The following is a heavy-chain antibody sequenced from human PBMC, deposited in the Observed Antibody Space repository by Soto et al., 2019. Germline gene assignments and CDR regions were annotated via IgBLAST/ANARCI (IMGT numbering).Heavy chain of an antibody. CDR3: ARDLTPGIILASGTPYYYDSSVYAFDI. J-gene: IGHJ3*02. V-gene: IGHV1-2*04. CDR1: GYTFTGYY. Sequence: ASVKVSCKASGYTFTGYYMHWVRQAPGQGLEWMGWINPNSGGTNYAQKFQGWVTMTRDTSISTAYMELSRLRSDDTAVYYCARDLTPGIILASGTPYYYDSSVYAFDIWGQGTMVTVSS. CDR2: INPNSGGT. D-gene: IGHD3-22*01.